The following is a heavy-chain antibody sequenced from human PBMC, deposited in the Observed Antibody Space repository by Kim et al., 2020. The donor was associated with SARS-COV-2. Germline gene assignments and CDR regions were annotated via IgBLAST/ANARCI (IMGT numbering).Heavy chain of an antibody. Sequence: GGSLRLSCAASGFTFSTYAMSWVRQAPGKGLEWVSTISGSGGVTYYADSVKGRFTISRDNSKNTLYLQMNSLRAEDTAVYYCAKRYYYGSGSFDYWGQGTLVTVSS. D-gene: IGHD3-10*01. CDR1: GFTFSTYA. J-gene: IGHJ4*02. CDR2: ISGSGGVT. V-gene: IGHV3-23*01. CDR3: AKRYYYGSGSFDY.